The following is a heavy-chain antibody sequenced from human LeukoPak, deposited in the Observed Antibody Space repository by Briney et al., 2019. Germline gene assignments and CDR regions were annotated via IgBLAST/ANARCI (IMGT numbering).Heavy chain of an antibody. V-gene: IGHV4-39*01. CDR3: ARHVYYGSGTYVGEDYFDY. CDR1: GGSISSSRHY. CDR2: SY. D-gene: IGHD3-10*01. Sequence: SETLSLTCTVSGGSISSSRHYWGWIRQPPGKGLEWIGSSYYNPSLKSRVTISVDTSKNQFSLKLSSVTAADTAVYYCARHVYYGSGTYVGEDYFDYWGQGTLVTVFS. J-gene: IGHJ4*02.